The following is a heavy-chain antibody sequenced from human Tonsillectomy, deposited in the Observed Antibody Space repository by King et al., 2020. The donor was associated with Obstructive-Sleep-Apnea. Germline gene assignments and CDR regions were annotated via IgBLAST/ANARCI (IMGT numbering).Heavy chain of an antibody. CDR1: GGSFSGYY. CDR2: INHSGST. V-gene: IGHV4-34*01. D-gene: IGHD3-9*01. Sequence: VQLQQWGAGLLKPSETLSLTCAVYGGSFSGYYWSWIRQPPGKGLEWIGEINHSGSTNYNPSLKSRVTISVDTSKNQFSLKLSSVTAADTAVYYCARGVPAYYYDILTGYYNTYFDYWGQGTLVTVSS. CDR3: ARGVPAYYYDILTGYYNTYFDY. J-gene: IGHJ4*02.